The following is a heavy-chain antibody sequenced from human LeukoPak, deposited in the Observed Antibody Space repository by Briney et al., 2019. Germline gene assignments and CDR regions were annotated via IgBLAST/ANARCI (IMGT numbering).Heavy chain of an antibody. J-gene: IGHJ4*02. V-gene: IGHV4-59*01. CDR2: IYFSGIA. D-gene: IGHD5-12*01. CDR1: GGSISSYY. CDR3: ARTKWPYTPYYFDY. Sequence: SETLSLTCTVSGGSISSYYWSWIRQPPGKGLEWIGYIYFSGIANYNPSLKSRVTISVDTSKNQFSLKLSSVTAADTAVYYCARTKWPYTPYYFDYWGQGTLVTVSS.